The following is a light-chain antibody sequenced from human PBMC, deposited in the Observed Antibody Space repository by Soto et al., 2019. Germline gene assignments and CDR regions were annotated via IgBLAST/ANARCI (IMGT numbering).Light chain of an antibody. CDR1: SSDVGGYNY. V-gene: IGLV2-11*01. CDR3: CSYAGSYTLGV. J-gene: IGLJ1*01. CDR2: DVS. Sequence: QSALTQPASVSGSPGQSITISCTGTSSDVGGYNYVSWYQQHPDKAPKLMIYDVSKRPSGVPDRFSGSKSGNTASLTISGLQAEDEADYYCCSYAGSYTLGVFGTGTKVTVL.